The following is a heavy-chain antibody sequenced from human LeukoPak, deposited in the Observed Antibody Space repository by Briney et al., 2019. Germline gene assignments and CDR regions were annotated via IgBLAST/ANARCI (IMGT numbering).Heavy chain of an antibody. D-gene: IGHD3-3*01. CDR3: AKEFSAVHGDSGSDFWSGYWGTNWFDP. Sequence: GGSLRLSCAASGFTFSSYAMSWVRQAPGKGLEWVSAISGSGGSTYYADSVKGRFTISRDNSKNTLYLQMNSLRAEDTAVYYCAKEFSAVHGDSGSDFWSGYWGTNWFDPWGQGTLVTVSS. J-gene: IGHJ5*02. CDR2: ISGSGGST. V-gene: IGHV3-23*01. CDR1: GFTFSSYA.